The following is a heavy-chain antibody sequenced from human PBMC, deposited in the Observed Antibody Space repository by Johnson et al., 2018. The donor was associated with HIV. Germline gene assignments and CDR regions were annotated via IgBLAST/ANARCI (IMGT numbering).Heavy chain of an antibody. CDR1: GFTFRNAL. CDR3: AKGHSSGYPKDAFDI. D-gene: IGHD3-22*01. J-gene: IGHJ3*02. Sequence: VQLVESGGGLVKPGGSLRLSCAASGFTFRNALMSWVRQAPGKGLEWVGRIKSKTDGGTTDYAAPVKGRFTISRDDSKNTLYLQMNSLRTEYTAMYYCAKGHSSGYPKDAFDIWGQGTMVTVSS. V-gene: IGHV3-15*01. CDR2: IKSKTDGGTT.